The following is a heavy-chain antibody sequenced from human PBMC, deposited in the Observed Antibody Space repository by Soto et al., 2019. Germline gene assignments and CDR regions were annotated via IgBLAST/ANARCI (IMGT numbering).Heavy chain of an antibody. J-gene: IGHJ1*01. D-gene: IGHD5-12*01. CDR2: IFHSGST. CDR3: ARGYSGYDNSQYFQH. V-gene: IGHV4-38-2*01. Sequence: SETLSLTYAVSDYSISSGYYWGWIRQPPRKGLEWIGSIFHSGSTYYSPSLKSRVTISIDTSKNKFSLRLTSVTAADTAVYYCARGYSGYDNSQYFQHWGQGTLVTVS. CDR1: DYSISSGYY.